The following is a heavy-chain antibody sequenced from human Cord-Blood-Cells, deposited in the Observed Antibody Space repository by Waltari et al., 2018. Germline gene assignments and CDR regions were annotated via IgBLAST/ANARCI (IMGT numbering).Heavy chain of an antibody. J-gene: IGHJ6*03. CDR3: ARGLMTTAAIRERYYYYYYMDV. D-gene: IGHD4-4*01. Sequence: QVQLQQWGAGLLKPSETLSLPCAVYGGSFSGYYWSWIRQPPGKGLGWIGEINHSGSTNYNPSLKSRVTISVDTSKNQFSLKLSSVTAADTAVYYCARGLMTTAAIRERYYYYYYMDVWGKGTTVTVSS. CDR1: GGSFSGYY. V-gene: IGHV4-34*01. CDR2: INHSGST.